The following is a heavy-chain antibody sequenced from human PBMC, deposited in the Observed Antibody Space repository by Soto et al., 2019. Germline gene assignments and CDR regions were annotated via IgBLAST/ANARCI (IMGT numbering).Heavy chain of an antibody. CDR1: GGSISSSSYY. CDR3: ASQEFIAGTTGELGP. V-gene: IGHV4-39*01. CDR2: IYYSGST. Sequence: QLQLQESGPGLVKPSETLSLTCTVSGGSISSSSYYWGWIRQPPGKGLEWIGSIYYSGSTYYNPSLKSRVTSPVDKSKNQFSLKRSSVTAADTAVYYCASQEFIAGTTGELGPWGQGTLVTVSS. D-gene: IGHD1-7*01. J-gene: IGHJ5*02.